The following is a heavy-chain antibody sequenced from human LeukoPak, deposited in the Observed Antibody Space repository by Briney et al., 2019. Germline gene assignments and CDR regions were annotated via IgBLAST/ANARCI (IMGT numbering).Heavy chain of an antibody. J-gene: IGHJ3*02. V-gene: IGHV3-30*02. D-gene: IGHD4-11*01. CDR2: IRYDGNNK. CDR3: ARDVVGFYSNYNHDAFDI. CDR1: GFTFSSYG. Sequence: GGSLRLSCAASGFTFSSYGMHWVRQAPGKGLEWVAFIRYDGNNKYYADSVKGRFTISRDNSKNTLYLQMNSLRAEDTAVYYCARDVVGFYSNYNHDAFDIWGQGTMVTVSS.